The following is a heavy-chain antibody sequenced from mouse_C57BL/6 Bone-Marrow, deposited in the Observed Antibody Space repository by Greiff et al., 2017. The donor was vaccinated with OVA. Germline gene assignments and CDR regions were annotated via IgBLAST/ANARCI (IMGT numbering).Heavy chain of an antibody. Sequence: QVQLQQPGAELVKPGASVKMSCKASGYTFTSYWITWVKQRPGQGLEWIGDIYPGSGSTNYNEKFKGKATLTVDTSSSTAYMQLSSLTSEDSAVYYCARGTYSNYVGCDYWGQGTTLTVSS. D-gene: IGHD2-5*01. CDR1: GYTFTSYW. J-gene: IGHJ2*01. CDR2: IYPGSGST. CDR3: ARGTYSNYVGCDY. V-gene: IGHV1-55*01.